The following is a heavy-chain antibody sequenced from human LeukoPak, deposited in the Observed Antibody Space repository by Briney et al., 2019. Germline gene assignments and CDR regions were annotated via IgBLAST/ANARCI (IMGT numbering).Heavy chain of an antibody. CDR2: INPSGGST. Sequence: ASVKVSCKGSGYTFTSYFMHWVRQAPGQGLDWMGIINPSGGSTSYAQKFQGRVTMTRDTSTSTVYMELSSLRSEDTAVYYCARDSADYGDYDYWGQGTLVTVSS. CDR1: GYTFTSYF. V-gene: IGHV1-46*01. D-gene: IGHD4-17*01. CDR3: ARDSADYGDYDY. J-gene: IGHJ4*02.